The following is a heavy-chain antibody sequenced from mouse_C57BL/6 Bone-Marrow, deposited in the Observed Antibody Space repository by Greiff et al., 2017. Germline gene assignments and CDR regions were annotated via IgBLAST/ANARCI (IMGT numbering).Heavy chain of an antibody. CDR3: AWDYGSSRYFDV. CDR1: GFTFSDYG. D-gene: IGHD1-1*01. Sequence: EVKLVESGGGLVKPGGSLKLSCAASGFTFSDYGMHWVRQTPEKGLEWVAYISSGSSTIYYADTVKGRFTITRDNAKNTLYLQMTRLRSEDTAMYYCAWDYGSSRYFDVWGKGTTVTVSS. J-gene: IGHJ1*03. V-gene: IGHV5-17*01. CDR2: ISSGSSTI.